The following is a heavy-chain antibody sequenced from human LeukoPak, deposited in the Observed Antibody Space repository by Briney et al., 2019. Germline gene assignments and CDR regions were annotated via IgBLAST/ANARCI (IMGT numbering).Heavy chain of an antibody. CDR3: AKDYGFWSGFTMNYLRGSSYFDY. J-gene: IGHJ4*02. CDR2: INWNGGSR. V-gene: IGHV3-20*04. D-gene: IGHD3-3*01. Sequence: PGGSLRLSCAASGFNFDDYVMSWVRQAPGKGLEWVSGINWNGGSRGYADSVKGRFTISRDNAKNSLYLQMNSLRAEDTAVYYCAKDYGFWSGFTMNYLRGSSYFDYWGQGTLVTVSS. CDR1: GFNFDDYV.